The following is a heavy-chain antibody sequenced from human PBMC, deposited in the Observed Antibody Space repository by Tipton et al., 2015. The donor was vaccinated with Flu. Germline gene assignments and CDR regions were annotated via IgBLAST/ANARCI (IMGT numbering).Heavy chain of an antibody. J-gene: IGHJ5*02. V-gene: IGHV3-7*01. Sequence: SLRLSCTASGFTFSDYWMNWVRQAPGKGLEWMANIKEDGSEKYYVDSLKGRFTISRDNAKNSLYLQMISLRAEDTAVYYCARGLSGPWGQGTLVTVSS. CDR1: GFTFSDYW. D-gene: IGHD3-10*01. CDR2: IKEDGSEK. CDR3: ARGLSGP.